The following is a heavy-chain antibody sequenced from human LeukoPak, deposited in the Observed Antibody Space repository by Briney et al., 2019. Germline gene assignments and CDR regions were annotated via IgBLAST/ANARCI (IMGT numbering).Heavy chain of an antibody. J-gene: IGHJ6*03. CDR3: ARDRERVSYNYYYMDV. V-gene: IGHV1-18*01. D-gene: IGHD1-1*01. CDR2: ISAYNGNT. CDR1: GYTFTSYG. Sequence: GASVKVSCKASGYTFTSYGISWVRQAPGQGLEWMGWISAYNGNTNYAQKLQGRVTMTTDTSTSTAYMELRSLRSDDTAVYYCARDRERVSYNYYYMDVWGKGTTVTVSS.